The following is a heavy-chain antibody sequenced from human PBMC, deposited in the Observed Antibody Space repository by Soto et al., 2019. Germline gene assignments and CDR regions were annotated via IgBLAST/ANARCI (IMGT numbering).Heavy chain of an antibody. V-gene: IGHV2-5*02. J-gene: IGHJ4*02. CDR3: AHRIYPVSVTSLLFDY. D-gene: IGHD4-17*01. CDR2: IYWDDDK. CDR1: GFSLSTSGVG. Sequence: QITLKESGPTLVKPTQTLTLTCTFSGFSLSTSGVGVGWIRQPPGKALEWLALIYWDDDKRYSPSLKSRLTITKDNTKNQVVLTMTNMDPVDTATYYCAHRIYPVSVTSLLFDYWGQGTLVTVSS.